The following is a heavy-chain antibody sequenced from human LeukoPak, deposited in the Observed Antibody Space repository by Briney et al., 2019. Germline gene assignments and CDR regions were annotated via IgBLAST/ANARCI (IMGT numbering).Heavy chain of an antibody. CDR1: GGTFSSYA. CDR3: ARARGCSGGSCYSYYYYYMDV. D-gene: IGHD2-15*01. CDR2: IIPIFGTA. V-gene: IGHV1-69*13. Sequence: GASVKVSCKASGGTFSSYAISWVRQALGQGLEWMGGIIPIFGTANYAQKFQGRVTITADESTSTAYTELSSLRSEDTAVYYCARARGCSGGSCYSYYYYYMDVWGKGTTVTISS. J-gene: IGHJ6*03.